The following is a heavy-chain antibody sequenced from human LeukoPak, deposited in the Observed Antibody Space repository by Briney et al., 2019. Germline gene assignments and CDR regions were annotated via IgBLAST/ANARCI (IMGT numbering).Heavy chain of an antibody. Sequence: PGGSLRLSCAAPGFTFSSDWMSWVRQTPGKGLEWVANINHDASVKYYVDSVKGRFTISRDNSKKTLCLRMNSLRAEDTAVYFFARHSNKYDYDSSGHYRSFDYWGQGTLVTVST. V-gene: IGHV3-7*01. J-gene: IGHJ4*02. D-gene: IGHD3-22*01. CDR2: INHDASVK. CDR1: GFTFSSDW. CDR3: ARHSNKYDYDSSGHYRSFDY.